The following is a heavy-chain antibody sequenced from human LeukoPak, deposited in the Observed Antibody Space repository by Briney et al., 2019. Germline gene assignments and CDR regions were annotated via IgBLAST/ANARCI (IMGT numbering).Heavy chain of an antibody. CDR1: GFTFSSYA. CDR3: AKRGDYYDSSGYPYYFDY. J-gene: IGHJ4*02. Sequence: GGSLRLPCAASGFTFSSYAMSWVRQAPGKGLEWVSAISGSGGSTYYADSVKGRFTISRDNSKNTLYLQMNSLRAEDTAVYYCAKRGDYYDSSGYPYYFDYWGQGTLVTVSP. D-gene: IGHD3-22*01. V-gene: IGHV3-23*01. CDR2: ISGSGGST.